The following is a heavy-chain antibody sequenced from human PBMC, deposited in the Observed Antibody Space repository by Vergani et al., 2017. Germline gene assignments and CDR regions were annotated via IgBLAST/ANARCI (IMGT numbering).Heavy chain of an antibody. J-gene: IGHJ4*02. CDR3: ASGRLWSPGSIFDY. Sequence: EVQLVESGGGLVQPGGSLRLSCAASGFTFCSYAMHWVRQAPGKGLEYVSAISSNGGSTYYANSVKGRFTISRDNSKNTLYLQMGSLGAEDMAVYYCASGRLWSPGSIFDYWGQGTLVTVSS. CDR2: ISSNGGST. V-gene: IGHV3-64*01. D-gene: IGHD5-18*01. CDR1: GFTFCSYA.